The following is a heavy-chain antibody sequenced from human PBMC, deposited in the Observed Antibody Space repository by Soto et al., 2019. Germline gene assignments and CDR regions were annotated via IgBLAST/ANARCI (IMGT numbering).Heavy chain of an antibody. CDR2: ISGSGGST. CDR3: AKEGYAGITIFGVVIMTGMDV. J-gene: IGHJ6*02. CDR1: GFTFSSYD. D-gene: IGHD3-3*01. Sequence: PGGSLRLSCAASGFTFSSYDMSWVRQAPGKGLEWVSAISGSGGSTYYADSVKGRFTISRDNSKNTLYLQMNSLRAEDTAVYYCAKEGYAGITIFGVVIMTGMDVWGQGTTVTVSS. V-gene: IGHV3-23*01.